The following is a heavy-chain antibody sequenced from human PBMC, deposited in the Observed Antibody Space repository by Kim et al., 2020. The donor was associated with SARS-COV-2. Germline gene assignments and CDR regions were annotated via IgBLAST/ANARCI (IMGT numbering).Heavy chain of an antibody. J-gene: IGHJ6*01. CDR3: ARQGGGSNYYYGMDV. CDR2: IFYSGST. Sequence: SETLSLTCTVSGDSFSSSSYYWGWIRQSPGKGLEWIGSIFYSGSTYYNPSLKSRVIISVDKSKKHFSLKLRSVTAADTAVYYRARQGGGSNYYYGMDVWG. D-gene: IGHD1-26*01. CDR1: GDSFSSSSYY. V-gene: IGHV4-39*01.